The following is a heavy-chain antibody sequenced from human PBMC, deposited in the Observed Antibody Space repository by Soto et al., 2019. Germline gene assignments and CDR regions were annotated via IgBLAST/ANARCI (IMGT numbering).Heavy chain of an antibody. Sequence: EVQLLESGGDLVQPGGSLRLSCVASGFAFSSYAVTWVRQAQGKGLEWVSSISRSSSVIYYADSVKGRFIISRDNSKNTLNLQMHSLRGEDTARYSGANDPDGDYIGAFDDWGQGTLVTVSS. CDR2: ISRSSSVI. D-gene: IGHD4-17*01. V-gene: IGHV3-23*01. CDR1: GFAFSSYA. CDR3: ANDPDGDYIGAFDD. J-gene: IGHJ4*02.